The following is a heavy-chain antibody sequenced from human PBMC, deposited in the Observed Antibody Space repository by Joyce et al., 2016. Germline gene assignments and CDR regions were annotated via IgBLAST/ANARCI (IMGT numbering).Heavy chain of an antibody. CDR1: GDSFTPGGYA. Sequence: QLLLQESGPGLVKTSQTLSLTCAVSGDSFTPGGYAWNWIRQPPGKGLEWIGDIYHSGSTHVTPSLQSRVTISLDRSKSQFSLKLSSVTAADTAVYYCARAPRGPGYFDSWGQGTLVTVSS. D-gene: IGHD3-10*01. J-gene: IGHJ4*02. V-gene: IGHV4-30-2*01. CDR2: IYHSGST. CDR3: ARAPRGPGYFDS.